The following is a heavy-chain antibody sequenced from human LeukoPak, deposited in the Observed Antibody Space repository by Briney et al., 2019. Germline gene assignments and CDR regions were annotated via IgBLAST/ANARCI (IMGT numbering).Heavy chain of an antibody. V-gene: IGHV1-69*05. CDR1: GGTFSIYA. Sequence: ASVKVSCKASGGTFSIYAISWVRQAPGQGLEWMGGIITIFGTANYAQKFQGRVTITTDESTSTASMELSSLRSEDTAVYYCARDRLDFWSGYQNWFDPWGQRTPGTVSS. J-gene: IGHJ5*02. CDR2: IITIFGTA. D-gene: IGHD3-3*01. CDR3: ARDRLDFWSGYQNWFDP.